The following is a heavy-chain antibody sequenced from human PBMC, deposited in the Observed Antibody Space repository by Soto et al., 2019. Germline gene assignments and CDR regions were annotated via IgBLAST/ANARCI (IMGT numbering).Heavy chain of an antibody. CDR3: AKDEGDNSNYYYFDF. D-gene: IGHD4-4*01. J-gene: IGHJ4*02. CDR2: MSSDGTNK. Sequence: SLKISCAASGFTFGSYVMHWVRQAPGKGLEWVALMSSDGTNKFYTDSVKGRFTISRDNSKNTLYLHVSRLRPEDTATYYCAKDEGDNSNYYYFDFWGQGTRVTVSS. CDR1: GFTFGSYV. V-gene: IGHV3-30*18.